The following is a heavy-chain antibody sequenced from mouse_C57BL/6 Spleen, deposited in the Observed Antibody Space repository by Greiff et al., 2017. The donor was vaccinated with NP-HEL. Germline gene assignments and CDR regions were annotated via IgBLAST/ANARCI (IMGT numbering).Heavy chain of an antibody. D-gene: IGHD1-1*01. CDR2: IRNKANGYTT. V-gene: IGHV7-3*01. Sequence: EVKLVESGGGLVQPGGSLSLSCAASGFTFTDYYMSWVRQPPGKALEWLGFIRNKANGYTTEYSASVKGRFTISRDNSQSILYLQMNALRAEDSATYYGASLHYYGSSYYFDYWGQGTTLTVSS. CDR3: ASLHYYGSSYYFDY. J-gene: IGHJ2*01. CDR1: GFTFTDYY.